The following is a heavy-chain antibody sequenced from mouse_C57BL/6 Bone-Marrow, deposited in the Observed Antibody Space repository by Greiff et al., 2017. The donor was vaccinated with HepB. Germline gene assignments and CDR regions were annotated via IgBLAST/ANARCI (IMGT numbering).Heavy chain of an antibody. CDR3: ARTHYYGSSYVAWFAY. CDR2: INPSTGGT. D-gene: IGHD1-1*01. CDR1: GYSFTGYY. Sequence: EVQLQQSGPELVKPGASVKISCKASGYSFTGYYMNWVKQSPEKSLEWIGEINPSTGGTTYNQKFKAKATLTVDKSSSTAYMQLKSLTSEDSAVEYCARTHYYGSSYVAWFAYWGQGTLVTVSA. V-gene: IGHV1-42*01. J-gene: IGHJ3*01.